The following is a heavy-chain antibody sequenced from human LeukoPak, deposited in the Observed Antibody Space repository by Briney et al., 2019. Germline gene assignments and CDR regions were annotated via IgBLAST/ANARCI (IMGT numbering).Heavy chain of an antibody. CDR2: FDPEDGET. CDR3: ASLKNYYDSSGYLVTDAFDI. D-gene: IGHD3-22*01. Sequence: GASVKVSCKVSGYSLTELSMYWVRQAPGKGLEWMGGFDPEDGETMYAQKLQGRVTMTTDTSTSTAYMELRSLKSDDTAVYYCASLKNYYDSSGYLVTDAFDIWGQGTMVTVSS. CDR1: GYSLTELS. J-gene: IGHJ3*02. V-gene: IGHV1-24*01.